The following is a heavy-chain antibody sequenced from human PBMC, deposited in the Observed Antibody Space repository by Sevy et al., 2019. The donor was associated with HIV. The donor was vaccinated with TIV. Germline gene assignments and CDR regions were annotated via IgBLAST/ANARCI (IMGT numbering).Heavy chain of an antibody. Sequence: ASVKVSCKASGYSFTSYGITWVRQAPGQGLEWMGWISTLNTNYAQKLQGRVTLTTDTSTSTVYMELRSLRSDDTAVYYCARAPSGSQGPGQYFQHWGQCTLVTDSS. V-gene: IGHV1-18*01. CDR1: GYSFTSYG. CDR2: ISTLNT. CDR3: ARAPSGSQGPGQYFQH. J-gene: IGHJ1*01. D-gene: IGHD1-26*01.